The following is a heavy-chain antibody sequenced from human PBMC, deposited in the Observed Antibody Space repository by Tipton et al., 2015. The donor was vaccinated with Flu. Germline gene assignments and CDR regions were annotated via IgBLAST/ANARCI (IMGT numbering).Heavy chain of an antibody. Sequence: QLVQSGGGGVQPERSLRLSCKASGFDFSVYGMHWVRQAPGKGLEWVAVIWYDDSNTHYADSVKGRFTISRDNSRNTLYLQMNGLRVEDTAVYYCARDEGVVNYYFGMDVWGQGTTVSVSS. V-gene: IGHV3-33*01. J-gene: IGHJ6*02. CDR2: IWYDDSNT. CDR3: ARDEGVVNYYFGMDV. CDR1: GFDFSVYG.